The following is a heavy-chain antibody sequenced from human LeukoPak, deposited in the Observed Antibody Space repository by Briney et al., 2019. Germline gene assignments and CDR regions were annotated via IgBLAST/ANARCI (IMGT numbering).Heavy chain of an antibody. CDR1: GFTFSNAW. CDR2: IKSKTDGGTT. CDR3: TTRYCSSTSCWANYYYYYMDV. Sequence: GGSLRLSCAASGFTFSNAWMSWVRQAPGKGLEWVGRIKSKTDGGTTDYAAPVKGRFTISRDDSKNTLYLQMNSLKTEDTAVYYCTTRYCSSTSCWANYYYYYMDVWGKGTTVTVSS. V-gene: IGHV3-15*01. J-gene: IGHJ6*03. D-gene: IGHD2-2*01.